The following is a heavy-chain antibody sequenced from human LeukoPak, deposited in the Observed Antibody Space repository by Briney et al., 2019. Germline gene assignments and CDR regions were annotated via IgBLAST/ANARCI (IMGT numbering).Heavy chain of an antibody. CDR1: GFTFSSYA. J-gene: IGHJ6*02. Sequence: GGSLRLSCAASGFTFSSYAMSWVRQAPGKGLEWVSAISGSGGSTYYADSVKGRFTISRDNSKNTLYLQMNSLRAEDTAVYYCAKGRYCSGGSCPRGSYYGMDVWGQGTQVTVYS. CDR2: ISGSGGST. V-gene: IGHV3-23*01. CDR3: AKGRYCSGGSCPRGSYYGMDV. D-gene: IGHD2-15*01.